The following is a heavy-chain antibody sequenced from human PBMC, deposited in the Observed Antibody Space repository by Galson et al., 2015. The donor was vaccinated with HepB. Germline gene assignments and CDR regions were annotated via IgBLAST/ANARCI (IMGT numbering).Heavy chain of an antibody. D-gene: IGHD5-18*01. CDR2: ISAYNGNT. J-gene: IGHJ4*02. V-gene: IGHV1-18*01. CDR3: ARGGPYTARDPDY. CDR1: GYTFTSYG. Sequence: SVKVSCKASGYTFTSYGISWVRQAPGQGLEYMGRISAYNGNTNSAQKFQGRVTMTTDTSTSTAYMELRSLRADDTAVYYCARGGPYTARDPDYWGQGTLVTVSS.